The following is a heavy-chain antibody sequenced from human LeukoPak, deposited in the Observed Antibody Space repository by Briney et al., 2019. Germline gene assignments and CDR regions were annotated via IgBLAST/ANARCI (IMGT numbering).Heavy chain of an antibody. D-gene: IGHD3-10*01. CDR3: ARGPPFYGSGSYEYSYYYYYYGMDV. V-gene: IGHV4-34*01. J-gene: IGHJ6*04. CDR2: INHKGAT. Sequence: PSETLSLTCAVYGGSFSGYYWTWVRQPPGKGLEWIGEINHKGATNYNPSLKSRVTISLDTSKNQFSLKLSSVTAADTAVYYCARGPPFYGSGSYEYSYYYYYYGMDVWGKGTAVTVSS. CDR1: GGSFSGYY.